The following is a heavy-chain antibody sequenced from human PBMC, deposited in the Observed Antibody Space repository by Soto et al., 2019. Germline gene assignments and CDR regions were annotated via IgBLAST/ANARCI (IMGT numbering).Heavy chain of an antibody. CDR2: INPNSGGT. D-gene: IGHD3-10*01. Sequence: ASVKVSCKASGYTFTGYYMHWVRQAPGQGLEWMGWINPNSGGTNYAQKFQGWVTMTRDTSISTAYMELSSLRSEDTAVYYCARAEFLGSGSLFYFDQWGQGTLVTVSS. CDR1: GYTFTGYY. J-gene: IGHJ4*02. CDR3: ARAEFLGSGSLFYFDQ. V-gene: IGHV1-2*04.